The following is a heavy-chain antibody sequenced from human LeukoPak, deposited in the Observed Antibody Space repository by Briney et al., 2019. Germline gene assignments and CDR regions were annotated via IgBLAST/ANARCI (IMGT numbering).Heavy chain of an antibody. CDR3: AKDDSSGYYHR. D-gene: IGHD3-22*01. CDR1: GFTFNDYG. Sequence: GGSLRLSCAASGFTFNDYGMSWVRQAPGKGLEWVSAISGSGGSTYYADSVKGRFTISRDNSKNTLYMQMNSLRAEDTAVYYCAKDDSSGYYHRWGQGTLVTVSS. CDR2: ISGSGGST. J-gene: IGHJ4*02. V-gene: IGHV3-23*01.